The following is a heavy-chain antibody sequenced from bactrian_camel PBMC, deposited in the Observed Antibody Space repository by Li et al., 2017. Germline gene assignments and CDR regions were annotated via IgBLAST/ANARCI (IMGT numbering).Heavy chain of an antibody. D-gene: IGHD6*01. CDR1: GFTFSGYS. CDR3: AKPLTSYRTWSD. V-gene: IGHV3S1*01. CDR2: VNSGGGTT. J-gene: IGHJ4*01. Sequence: HVQLVESGGGLVQLGGSLRLSCAASGFTFSGYSMYWVRQAPGKGLEWVSGVNSGGGTTYYADSVKGRFTISRDNAENTLFLQLNSLKTEDTAMYYCAKPLTSYRTWSDWGHGTQVTVS.